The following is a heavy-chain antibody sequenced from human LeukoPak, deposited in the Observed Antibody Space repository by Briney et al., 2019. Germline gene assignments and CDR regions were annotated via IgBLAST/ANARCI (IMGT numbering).Heavy chain of an antibody. D-gene: IGHD3-10*01. Sequence: PGGSLRLSCAASGFTFSSYAMSWVRQAPGKGLEWVSAISGSGGSTYYADSVKGRFTISRDNSKSTLYLQMNSLRAEDTAVYYCAKSIRYYGSGSYYPFDYWGQGTLVTVSS. V-gene: IGHV3-23*01. CDR1: GFTFSSYA. J-gene: IGHJ4*02. CDR2: ISGSGGST. CDR3: AKSIRYYGSGSYYPFDY.